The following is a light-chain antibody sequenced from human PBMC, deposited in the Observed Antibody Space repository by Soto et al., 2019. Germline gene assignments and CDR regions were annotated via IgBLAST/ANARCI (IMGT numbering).Light chain of an antibody. CDR3: CSYAGSYTLV. Sequence: QSALTQPRSVSGSPGQSVTLSCTGTSSDVGGYHYVSWYQHHPGKAPKIIIYDVNKRPSGVPDRFSGSKSGNTASLTISGLHTEDEADYYCCSYAGSYTLVFGGRTKVTVL. CDR2: DVN. V-gene: IGLV2-11*01. J-gene: IGLJ2*01. CDR1: SSDVGGYHY.